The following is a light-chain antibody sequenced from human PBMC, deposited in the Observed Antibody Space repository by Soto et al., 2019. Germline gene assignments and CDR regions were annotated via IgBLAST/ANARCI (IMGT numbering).Light chain of an antibody. J-gene: IGKJ1*01. V-gene: IGKV3-20*01. CDR3: QQYGSSPWT. CDR2: GAS. Sequence: EIVLTQSPGTLSLSPGERATLSCRASQSVSSSYLAWYQQKPGQAPRLLIYGASSRATGIPDRFSGSGSGTDFILTISRLEPEXFAVXYCQQYGSSPWTFGQGTKVEIK. CDR1: QSVSSSY.